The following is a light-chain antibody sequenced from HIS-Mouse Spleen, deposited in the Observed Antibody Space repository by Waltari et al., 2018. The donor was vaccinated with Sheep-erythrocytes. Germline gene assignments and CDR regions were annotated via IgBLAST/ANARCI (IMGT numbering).Light chain of an antibody. CDR2: AAS. J-gene: IGKJ2*01. V-gene: IGKV1-8*01. CDR3: QHYYSYPYT. Sequence: AIRMTQSPSSLSASTGDRVTIPCRASQGISSYLAWYQQKPGKAPKLLVYAASTLQSGVPSRFSGSGSGTDFTHTISCLQSEDFATYYCQHYYSYPYTFGQGTKLEIK. CDR1: QGISSY.